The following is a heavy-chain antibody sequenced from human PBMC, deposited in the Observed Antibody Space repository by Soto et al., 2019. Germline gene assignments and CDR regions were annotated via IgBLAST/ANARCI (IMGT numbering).Heavy chain of an antibody. CDR2: IIPIFGTA. Sequence: QVQLVQSGAEVKKPGSSVKVSCKASGGTFSSYAISWVRQAPGQGLEWMGGIIPIFGTANYAQKFQGRVTITADKSTSTAYMELSSLRSEDTAVYYCARVIRNVRGWSGGYYFDYWGQGTLFTVSS. V-gene: IGHV1-69*06. CDR1: GGTFSSYA. CDR3: ARVIRNVRGWSGGYYFDY. D-gene: IGHD6-19*01. J-gene: IGHJ4*01.